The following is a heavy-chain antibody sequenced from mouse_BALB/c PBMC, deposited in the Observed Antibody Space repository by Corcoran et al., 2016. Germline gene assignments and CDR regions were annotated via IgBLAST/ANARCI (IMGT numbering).Heavy chain of an antibody. Sequence: QVTLKESGPGILQPSQTLSLTCPFSGFSLSTSGMGVSWIRQPSGKGLEWLAHIFWDDDKRYNPSLKRRLTISKDTSSNQVFIKSTSVDAAATATYYCARSHGRYYVYIYWDQGTLVTVSA. CDR2: IFWDDDK. D-gene: IGHD1-1*02. CDR3: ARSHGRYYVYIY. J-gene: IGHJ3*01. CDR1: GFSLSTSGMG. V-gene: IGHV8-12*01.